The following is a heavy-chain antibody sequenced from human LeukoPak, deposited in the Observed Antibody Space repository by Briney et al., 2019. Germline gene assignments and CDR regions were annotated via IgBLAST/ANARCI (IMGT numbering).Heavy chain of an antibody. Sequence: GASVKVSCKASGYTFTSYDINWVRQATGQGLEWMGWMNPNSGNTGYAQKFQGRVTITRNTSISTAYMELSSLRSEDTAVYYCGIARRGYSYGRYYYYYMDVWGKGTTVTVSS. D-gene: IGHD5-18*01. CDR3: GIARRGYSYGRYYYYYMDV. V-gene: IGHV1-8*03. J-gene: IGHJ6*03. CDR2: MNPNSGNT. CDR1: GYTFTSYD.